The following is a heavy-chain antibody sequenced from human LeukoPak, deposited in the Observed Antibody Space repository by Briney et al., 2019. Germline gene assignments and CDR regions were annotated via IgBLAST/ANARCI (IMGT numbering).Heavy chain of an antibody. D-gene: IGHD2-2*01. J-gene: IGHJ6*02. Sequence: GESLQISGQGFGYSFTCYWIGWVRQMPGKGMEWMGVTYPGDSRVRDNPSFQGQVTISVDKSINTAYLQWSSLKASDTAMYYCARLRSTSHYGMDVWGQGTTVTVSS. CDR1: GYSFTCYW. V-gene: IGHV5-51*01. CDR3: ARLRSTSHYGMDV. CDR2: TYPGDSRV.